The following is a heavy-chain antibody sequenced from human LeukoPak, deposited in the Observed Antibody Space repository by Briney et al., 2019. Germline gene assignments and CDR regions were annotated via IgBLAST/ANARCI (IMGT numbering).Heavy chain of an antibody. J-gene: IGHJ3*01. CDR1: GFTFSGYN. CDR3: VRDDKLGYCSSTSCYTGDCFDL. D-gene: IGHD2-2*02. CDR2: ISSSSSYI. V-gene: IGHV3-21*01. Sequence: PGGSLRLSCAASGFTFSGYNMNWVRQTPGRGLEWVSSISSSSSYIYYADSVKGRFTISRDNAKNSLYLQMNSLRAEDTAVYYCVRDDKLGYCSSTSCYTGDCFDLWGQGTMVTVSS.